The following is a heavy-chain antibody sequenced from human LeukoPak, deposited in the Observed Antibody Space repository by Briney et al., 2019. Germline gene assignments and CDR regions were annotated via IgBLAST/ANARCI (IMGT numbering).Heavy chain of an antibody. CDR2: IRYVGGET. D-gene: IGHD3-10*01. J-gene: IGHJ5*02. CDR3: VKDLIRDLWFGES. Sequence: PGGTLRLSCAASGFTFSSYAMNWVRQAPGKGLEWVAFIRYVGGETFYAGSVKGRFTISRDNSKNTLSLQMNNLRTEDTAVYYCVKDLIRDLWFGESWGQGTLVTVSS. CDR1: GFTFSSYA. V-gene: IGHV3-30*02.